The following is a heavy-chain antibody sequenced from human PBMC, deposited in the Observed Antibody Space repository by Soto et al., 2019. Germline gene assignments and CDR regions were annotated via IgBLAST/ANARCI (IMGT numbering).Heavy chain of an antibody. D-gene: IGHD2-2*01. V-gene: IGHV3-23*01. CDR1: VFDFSSYA. J-gene: IGHJ5*02. CDR3: AKSFCSSSSCFFLWVDP. Sequence: GGSLRLSCAASVFDFSSYAMSWVRQAPGKGLECISLISGTGVPSLYAESVKGRFAVTRDNSKDTLFLEMNNLRVDDTAIYYCAKSFCSSSSCFFLWVDPWGPGTLVTVSS. CDR2: ISGTGVPS.